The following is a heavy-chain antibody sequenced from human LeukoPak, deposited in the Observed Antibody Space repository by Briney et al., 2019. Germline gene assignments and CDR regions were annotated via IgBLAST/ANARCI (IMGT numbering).Heavy chain of an antibody. J-gene: IGHJ4*02. CDR3: ARGVTPFDY. CDR2: MYHSGST. V-gene: IGHV4-38-2*02. Sequence: SETLSLTCTVSGYSISSGYYWGWIRQPPGKGLEWIGSMYHSGSTYYNPSLKSRVTISVDTSKNQFSLKLSSVTAADTAVYYCARGVTPFDYWGQGTLVTVSS. CDR1: GYSISSGYY. D-gene: IGHD2-21*02.